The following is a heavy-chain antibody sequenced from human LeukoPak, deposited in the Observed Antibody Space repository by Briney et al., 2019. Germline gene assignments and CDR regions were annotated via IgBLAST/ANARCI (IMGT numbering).Heavy chain of an antibody. V-gene: IGHV4-39*01. Sequence: SETLSLTCTDSGGSISSSSYYWGWIRQPPGKGLEWIGSIYYSGSTYYNPSLKSRVTISVDTSKNQFSLKLSSVTAADTAVYYSARWGCSGGSCYSRKKNFDYWGQGTLVTVSS. CDR1: GGSISSSSYY. CDR3: ARWGCSGGSCYSRKKNFDY. J-gene: IGHJ4*02. D-gene: IGHD2-15*01. CDR2: IYYSGST.